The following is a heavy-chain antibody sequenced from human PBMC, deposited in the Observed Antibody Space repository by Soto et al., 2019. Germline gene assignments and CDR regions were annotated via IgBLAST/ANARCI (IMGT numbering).Heavy chain of an antibody. D-gene: IGHD3-10*01. CDR1: GFSFSTYG. CDR3: ARDSDPRMVRDVVTDDFDY. J-gene: IGHJ4*02. V-gene: IGHV3-30*19. Sequence: QVQLVESGGGVVQPGRSLRLSCEASGFSFSTYGMHWVRQAQGKGLEWVAVISYDGTKEYYADSVKGRFTISRDNSKNTLDVQMSSLRAEDTALYYCARDSDPRMVRDVVTDDFDYWGQGTLVTVSS. CDR2: ISYDGTKE.